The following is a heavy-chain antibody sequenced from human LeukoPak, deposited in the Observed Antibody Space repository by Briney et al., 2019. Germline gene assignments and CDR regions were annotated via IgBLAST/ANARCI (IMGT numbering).Heavy chain of an antibody. J-gene: IGHJ4*02. CDR3: VKTSRRDSTYDSPFDY. CDR1: GFSFNGYA. D-gene: IGHD3-3*01. Sequence: PGGSLRLSCEGSGFSFNGYAMTWFRQAPGKGLEWVSAVRGSGTATYYADSVKGRFTISRDNSNNRLYLQMNSLRAEDTAIYYCVKTSRRDSTYDSPFDYWGQGTVVTVSS. V-gene: IGHV3-23*01. CDR2: VRGSGTAT.